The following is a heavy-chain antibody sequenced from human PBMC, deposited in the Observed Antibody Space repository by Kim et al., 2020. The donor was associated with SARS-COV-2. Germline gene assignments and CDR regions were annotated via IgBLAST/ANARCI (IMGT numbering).Heavy chain of an antibody. D-gene: IGHD3-3*01. CDR1: GDSISSYY. J-gene: IGHJ4*02. V-gene: IGHV4-4*07. CDR2: IYTSGDT. CDR3: ARTVYGYDFWSSYYNEHYFDS. Sequence: SETLSLTCTVSGDSISSYYWSWIRQPAGKGLEWIGRIYTSGDTNYNPSLKSRVTMSVDTSKNQFSLKLSSVTAADTAVYYCARTVYGYDFWSSYYNEHYFDSWGQGTLVTVSS.